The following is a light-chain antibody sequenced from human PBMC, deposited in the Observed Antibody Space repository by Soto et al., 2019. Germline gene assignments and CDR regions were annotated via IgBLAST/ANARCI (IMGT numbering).Light chain of an antibody. Sequence: IVLTQSPVTLALSPGERAVLSCRASQGVGTSLAWYQHKPGQAPRLFIYDASKRAPGSPARFSGSGSGADCAHTISSLEPENIAVYYCQVRDVWHSFDQGNKV. CDR2: DAS. J-gene: IGKJ1*01. V-gene: IGKV3D-11*01. CDR1: QGVGTS. CDR3: QVRDVWHS.